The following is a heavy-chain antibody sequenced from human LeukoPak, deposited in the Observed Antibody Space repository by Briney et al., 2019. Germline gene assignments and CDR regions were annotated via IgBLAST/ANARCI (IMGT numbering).Heavy chain of an antibody. V-gene: IGHV3-23*01. D-gene: IGHD3-22*01. CDR1: GFTFSRYG. CDR2: ISGSGGST. CDR3: AKDQYYYDLPGAFDI. Sequence: GGSLRLSCAASGFTFSRYGMSWVRQAPGKGLEWVSAISGSGGSTYYADSVKGRSTISRDNSKNTLYLQMNSLRAEDTAVYYCAKDQYYYDLPGAFDIWGQGTMVTVSS. J-gene: IGHJ3*02.